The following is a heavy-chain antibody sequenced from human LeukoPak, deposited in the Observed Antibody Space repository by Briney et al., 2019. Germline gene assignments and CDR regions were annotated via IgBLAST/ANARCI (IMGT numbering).Heavy chain of an antibody. V-gene: IGHV1-46*01. CDR1: GYTFTSYY. Sequence: ASVKVSCKASGYTFTSYYMHWVRQAPGQGLEWMGIINPSGGSTSYAQKFQGRVTMTRDTSTSTAYMELRSLRSDDTAVYYCARDRVYYDILTGNNWFDPWGQGTLVTVSS. D-gene: IGHD3-9*01. CDR2: INPSGGST. J-gene: IGHJ5*02. CDR3: ARDRVYYDILTGNNWFDP.